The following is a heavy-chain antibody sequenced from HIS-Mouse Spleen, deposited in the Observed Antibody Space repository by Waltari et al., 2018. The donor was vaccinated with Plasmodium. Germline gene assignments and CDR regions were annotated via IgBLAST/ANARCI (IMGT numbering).Heavy chain of an antibody. CDR1: GSTPPDLP. Sequence: QVQLVQSGAEVKKPGASVKVPCKVSGSTPPDLPSHCVPQAPGKGLEWMGGFDPEDGETIYAQKFQGRVTMTEDTSTDTAYMELSSLRSEDTAVYYCATYVQRGKYYYYGMDVWGQGTTVTVSS. J-gene: IGHJ6*02. D-gene: IGHD5-18*01. CDR3: ATYVQRGKYYYYGMDV. CDR2: FDPEDGET. V-gene: IGHV1-24*01.